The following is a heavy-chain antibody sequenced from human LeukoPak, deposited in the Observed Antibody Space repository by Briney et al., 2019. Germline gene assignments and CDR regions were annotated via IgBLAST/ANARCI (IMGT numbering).Heavy chain of an antibody. V-gene: IGHV3-11*04. CDR2: ITSSGSTI. Sequence: GGSLRLSCAASGFNFSDYYMSWIRQAPGKGLEWISYITSSGSTIYYADSVKGRFTISRDNAKNSLYLQMNSLRAEDTAVYYCARDSSGWYHWFDPWGRGTLVIVSS. CDR1: GFNFSDYY. D-gene: IGHD6-19*01. CDR3: ARDSSGWYHWFDP. J-gene: IGHJ5*02.